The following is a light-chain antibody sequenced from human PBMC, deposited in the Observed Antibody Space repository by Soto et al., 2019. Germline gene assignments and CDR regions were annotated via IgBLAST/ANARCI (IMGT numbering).Light chain of an antibody. CDR3: CSYAGKTTFVI. Sequence: QSVLTQPASMSGSPGQSITISCSGSTSDIGTYDLVSWYRQYPGKAPQVLIYEVSKRPSGVPNRFSGSKSDNTASLTISGLQADDEADYYCCSYAGKTTFVIFGGGTKVTVL. V-gene: IGLV2-23*02. CDR2: EVS. J-gene: IGLJ2*01. CDR1: TSDIGTYDL.